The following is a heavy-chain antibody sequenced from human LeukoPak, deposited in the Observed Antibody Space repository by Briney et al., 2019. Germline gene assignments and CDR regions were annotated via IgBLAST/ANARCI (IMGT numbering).Heavy chain of an antibody. Sequence: PGGSLRLSCAASGFTFSSYWMHWVRQDPGKGLVWVSRINSDGSSTSYADSVKGRFTISRDNAKNTLYLQMNSLRAEDTAVYYCARGTVTNFYWYFDLWGRGTLVTVSS. CDR1: GFTFSSYW. J-gene: IGHJ2*01. CDR2: INSDGSST. CDR3: ARGTVTNFYWYFDL. D-gene: IGHD4-17*01. V-gene: IGHV3-74*01.